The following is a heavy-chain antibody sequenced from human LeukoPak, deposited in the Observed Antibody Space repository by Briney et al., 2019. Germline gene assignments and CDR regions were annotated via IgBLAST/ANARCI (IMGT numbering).Heavy chain of an antibody. Sequence: GGSLRLSCAVPGFPFGSYAMHWVGQAPGKGLELVAFIRYDGNIHYYADSVKGRFTLSRDNSKDTLYLQMSSLRAEDTAVYYCATIAMAGPFDYWGQGTLVTVSA. V-gene: IGHV3-30*02. CDR1: GFPFGSYA. CDR2: IRYDGNIH. D-gene: IGHD6-19*01. CDR3: ATIAMAGPFDY. J-gene: IGHJ4*02.